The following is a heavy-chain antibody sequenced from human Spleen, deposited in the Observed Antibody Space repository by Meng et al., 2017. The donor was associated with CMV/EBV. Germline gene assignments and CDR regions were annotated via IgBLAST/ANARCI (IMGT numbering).Heavy chain of an antibody. Sequence: GESLKISCAASGIAFSTYWMHWVRQAPGKGLVWVSRINSDGSSTTYADSVMGRFTISRDNAKNTLYLHMNSLRAEDTAVYHCARASHYSTTYYYYAMDVWGQGTTVTVSS. CDR1: GIAFSTYW. D-gene: IGHD6-13*01. CDR2: INSDGSST. CDR3: ARASHYSTTYYYYAMDV. V-gene: IGHV3-74*01. J-gene: IGHJ6*02.